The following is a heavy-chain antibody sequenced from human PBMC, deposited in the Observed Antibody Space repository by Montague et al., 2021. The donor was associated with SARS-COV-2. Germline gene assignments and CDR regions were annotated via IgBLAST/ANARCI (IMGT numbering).Heavy chain of an antibody. CDR2: ITGSDENT. CDR3: ARDRTNLEAFDY. D-gene: IGHD1-1*01. Sequence: SLRLSCAASEFTFSNYAMSWVRQAPGKGLEWVSTITGSDENTHYADSVKGRFTISRDNSKNTLSLQMNRLRAGDTAIYYCARDRTNLEAFDYWGQGTLVIVSS. J-gene: IGHJ4*02. CDR1: EFTFSNYA. V-gene: IGHV3-23*01.